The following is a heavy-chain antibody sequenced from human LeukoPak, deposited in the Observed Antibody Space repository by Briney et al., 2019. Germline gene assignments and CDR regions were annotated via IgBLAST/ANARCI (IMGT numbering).Heavy chain of an antibody. J-gene: IGHJ3*02. D-gene: IGHD5-18*01. CDR1: GGSISSYY. Sequence: SETLSLTCTVSGGSISSYYWSWFRQPAPKGLAWIGRIYTSGSTNHNPSLTTRVTMSVDTSRNQFSLKLRSVTAADTAVYSCARAHDSTEIDAFDIWGQGTMVTVSS. CDR3: ARAHDSTEIDAFDI. V-gene: IGHV4-4*07. CDR2: IYTSGST.